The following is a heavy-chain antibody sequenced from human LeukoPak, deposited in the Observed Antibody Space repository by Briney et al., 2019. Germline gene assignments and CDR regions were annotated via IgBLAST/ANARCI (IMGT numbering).Heavy chain of an antibody. J-gene: IGHJ4*02. CDR2: ISYSGNT. V-gene: IGHV4-59*08. Sequence: SETLSLTCTVSGGSISNYYWTWIRQPPGKGLEWIGFISYSGNTNYNPSLKSRVTISLDTSKNQFSLKLSSVTAADTAVYYCARKTGYSSSWFVFRYFDYWGQGTLVTVSS. D-gene: IGHD6-13*01. CDR1: GGSISNYY. CDR3: ARKTGYSSSWFVFRYFDY.